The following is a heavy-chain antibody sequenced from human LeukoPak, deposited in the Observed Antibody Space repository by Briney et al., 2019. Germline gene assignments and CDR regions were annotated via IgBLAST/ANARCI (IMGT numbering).Heavy chain of an antibody. CDR3: ASSDYYRIDH. J-gene: IGHJ4*02. CDR1: GGSISNSHW. V-gene: IGHV4-4*02. D-gene: IGHD4-17*01. CDR2: IHQTGST. Sequence: KPSGTLSLTCAVSGGSISNSHWWSWVRQPPGKGLEWIGEIHQTGSTNYNPSLRSRGSISLDKAKNQFTLNLNSVTAADTAVYYCASSDYYRIDHWGQGILVTVSS.